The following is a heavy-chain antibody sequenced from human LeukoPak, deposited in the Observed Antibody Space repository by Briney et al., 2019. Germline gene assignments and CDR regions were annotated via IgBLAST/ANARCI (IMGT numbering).Heavy chain of an antibody. Sequence: ASVKVSCKVSGYTLTELSMHWVRQAPGKGLEWMEGFDPEDGETIYAQKFQGRVTMTEDTSTDTAYMELSSLRSEDTAVYYCATRGSSSWYLYYYYYMDVWGKGTTVTVSS. CDR2: FDPEDGET. J-gene: IGHJ6*03. D-gene: IGHD6-13*01. CDR1: GYTLTELS. CDR3: ATRGSSSWYLYYYYYMDV. V-gene: IGHV1-24*01.